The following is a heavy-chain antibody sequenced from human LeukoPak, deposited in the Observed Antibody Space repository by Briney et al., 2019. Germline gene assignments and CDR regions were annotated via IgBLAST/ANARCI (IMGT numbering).Heavy chain of an antibody. CDR3: ASSRPHYSSSWYGLIGPAFDI. D-gene: IGHD6-13*01. V-gene: IGHV3-23*01. J-gene: IGHJ3*02. CDR1: GFTFSSFG. CDR2: ISDNGGSI. Sequence: GGSLRLSCAASGFTFSSFGMTWVRQAPGKGLEWVSAISDNGGSIFYADSVKGRFTISRDNAKNSLYLQMNSLRAEDTAVYYCASSRPHYSSSWYGLIGPAFDIWGQGTMVTVSS.